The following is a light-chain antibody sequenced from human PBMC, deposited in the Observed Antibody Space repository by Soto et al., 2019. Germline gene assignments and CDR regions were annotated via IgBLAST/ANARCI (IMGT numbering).Light chain of an antibody. CDR1: SSDVGTYNL. V-gene: IGLV2-23*01. CDR3: CSYAGSTTPYV. J-gene: IGLJ1*01. Sequence: QSALTQPASVSGSPGQSITISCTGASSDVGTYNLVSWYQQFPGKAPKLMIYEGTKRPSGVSNRFSGSKSGNTASLTISGLQAEDEADYYCCSYAGSTTPYVFGTGTKVTVL. CDR2: EGT.